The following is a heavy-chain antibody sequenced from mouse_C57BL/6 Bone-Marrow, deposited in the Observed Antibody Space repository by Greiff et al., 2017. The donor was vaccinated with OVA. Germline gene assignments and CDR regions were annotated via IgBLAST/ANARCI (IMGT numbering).Heavy chain of an antibody. V-gene: IGHV1-9*01. CDR1: GYTFTGYW. CDR3: ARKDYYGSSYGVYWYFDV. CDR2: ILPGSGST. D-gene: IGHD1-1*01. J-gene: IGHJ1*03. Sequence: QVQLQQSGAELMKPGASVKLSCKATGYTFTGYWIEWVKQRPGHGLEWIGEILPGSGSTNYNEKFKGKATFPAAKSSNTAYMQLSSLTTEDSAIYYCARKDYYGSSYGVYWYFDVWGTGTTVTGSS.